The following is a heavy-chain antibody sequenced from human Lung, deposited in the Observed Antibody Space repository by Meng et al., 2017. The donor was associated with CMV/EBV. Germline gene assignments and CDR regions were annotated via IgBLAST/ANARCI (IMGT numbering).Heavy chain of an antibody. CDR3: ASPLGILGIVDL. D-gene: IGHD7-27*01. CDR1: GGSISSSSYY. Sequence: QRPLLESGPGLVKPSGTLSLTCTVSGGSISSSSYYWGWIRQPPGKGLEWIGSIYYSGSTYYNPSLRSRVTISVDTSKNQFSLKLSSVTAADTAVYYCASPLGILGIVDLWGRGTLVTVSS. J-gene: IGHJ2*01. V-gene: IGHV4-39*01. CDR2: IYYSGST.